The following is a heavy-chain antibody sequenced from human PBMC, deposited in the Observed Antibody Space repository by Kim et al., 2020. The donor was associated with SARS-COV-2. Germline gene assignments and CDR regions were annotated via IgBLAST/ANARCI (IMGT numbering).Heavy chain of an antibody. V-gene: IGHV3-15*01. CDR2: IKSKTDGGTT. CDR3: TTAPMVRGVIP. CDR1: GFTFSNAW. J-gene: IGHJ5*02. Sequence: GGSLRLSCAASGFTFSNAWMSWVRQAPGKGLEWVVRIKSKTDGGTTDYAAPVKGRFTISRDDSKNTLYLQMNSLKTEDTAVYYCTTAPMVRGVIPWGQGTLVTVSS. D-gene: IGHD3-10*01.